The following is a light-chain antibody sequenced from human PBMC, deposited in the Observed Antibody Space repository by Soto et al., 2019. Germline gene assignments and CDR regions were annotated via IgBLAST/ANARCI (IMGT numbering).Light chain of an antibody. CDR1: QSVRSSY. CDR3: QQYGASPNT. J-gene: IGKJ4*01. V-gene: IGKV3-20*01. CDR2: GAS. Sequence: EIVLTQSPGTLSLSPGERATLSCRASQSVRSSYLAWYQQKPGQAPRLLISGASNRATGIPDRFSGSGSGTDFTLTISRLEPEDFAVYYCQQYGASPNTFGGGTKVDIK.